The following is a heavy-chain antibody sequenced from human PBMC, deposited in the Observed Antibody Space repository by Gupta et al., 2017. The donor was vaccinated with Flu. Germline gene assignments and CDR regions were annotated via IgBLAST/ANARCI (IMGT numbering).Heavy chain of an antibody. J-gene: IGHJ4*02. Sequence: QVQLQQWGAGLLKPSETLSLTCAVYGGSFSGYYWSWIRQPPGKGLEWIGEINHSGSTNYNPSLKSRVTISVDTSKNQFSLKLSSVTAADTAVYYCARDNYGHGSIDYWGQGTLVTVSA. CDR2: INHSGST. V-gene: IGHV4-34*01. D-gene: IGHD4-17*01. CDR1: GGSFSGYY. CDR3: ARDNYGHGSIDY.